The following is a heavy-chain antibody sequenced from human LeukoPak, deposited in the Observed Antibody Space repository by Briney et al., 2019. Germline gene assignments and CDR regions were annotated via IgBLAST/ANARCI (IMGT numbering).Heavy chain of an antibody. CDR1: GFTFSSYA. J-gene: IGHJ3*02. V-gene: IGHV3-30-3*01. CDR2: ISYDGSNK. CDR3: AREIAGRDGFDAFDI. Sequence: GRSLRLSCAASGFTFSSYAMHWVRQAPGKGLEWVAVISYDGSNKYYAGSVKGRFTISRDNSKNTLYLQMNSLRAEDTAVYYCAREIAGRDGFDAFDIWGQGTMVTVSS. D-gene: IGHD5-24*01.